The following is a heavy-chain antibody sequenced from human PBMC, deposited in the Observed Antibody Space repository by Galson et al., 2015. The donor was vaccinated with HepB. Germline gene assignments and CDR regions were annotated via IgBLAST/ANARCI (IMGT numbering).Heavy chain of an antibody. Sequence: SLRLSCAASGFTSSRYVISWVRQAPGKGLEWVSAISGSGGSTYYADSVKGRFTISRDNSKSTLYLQMNSLRAEDTAVYYCAREPRGTYGAFDIWGQGTMVAVSS. D-gene: IGHD1-26*01. CDR1: GFTSSRYV. J-gene: IGHJ3*02. CDR3: AREPRGTYGAFDI. CDR2: ISGSGGST. V-gene: IGHV3-23*01.